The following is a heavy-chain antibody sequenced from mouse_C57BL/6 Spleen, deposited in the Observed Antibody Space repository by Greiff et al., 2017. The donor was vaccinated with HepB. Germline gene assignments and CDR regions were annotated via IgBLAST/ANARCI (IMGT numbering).Heavy chain of an antibody. CDR2: IHPADSDT. J-gene: IGHJ4*01. V-gene: IGHV1-74*01. CDR1: GYTFTSYC. CDR3: APDDCYAKED. Sequence: QVQLQEPGAELVKPGASVKVSCAASGYTFTSYCMPWVKQSPGKGLEWIGRIHPADSDTNYNQNFKGKATLTVDKSSSTPYMQLSSLTSEDSSVYYNAPDDCYAKEDKGPGTTVS.